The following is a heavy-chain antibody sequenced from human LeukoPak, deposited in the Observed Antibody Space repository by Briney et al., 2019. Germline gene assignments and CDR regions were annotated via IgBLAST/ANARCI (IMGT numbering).Heavy chain of an antibody. J-gene: IGHJ5*02. Sequence: GESLQIPCKGSGYRFTNYWIGWVRQMPGKGLEWMGIIYPGDSDTRYSPSFQGQVTLSADKSISTAYLQWSSLKASDTAMYYCARPDCSGDCPWGQGTLVTVSS. V-gene: IGHV5-51*01. CDR3: ARPDCSGDCP. CDR1: GYRFTNYW. CDR2: IYPGDSDT. D-gene: IGHD2-21*02.